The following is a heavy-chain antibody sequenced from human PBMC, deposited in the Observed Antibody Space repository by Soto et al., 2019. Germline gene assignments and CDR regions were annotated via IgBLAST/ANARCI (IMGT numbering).Heavy chain of an antibody. CDR1: GFTFSGYW. Sequence: PGGSLRLSCAASGFTFSGYWMAWARQAPGKGLEWVASIKQDESEKFYVDSVKGRFTISRDNAKKTVYLQMNGLRAEDTAVYYCARDPGPRAAAIRGLGWFDPWGQGTLVTVSS. V-gene: IGHV3-7*03. J-gene: IGHJ5*02. CDR3: ARDPGPRAAAIRGLGWFDP. CDR2: IKQDESEK. D-gene: IGHD2-2*01.